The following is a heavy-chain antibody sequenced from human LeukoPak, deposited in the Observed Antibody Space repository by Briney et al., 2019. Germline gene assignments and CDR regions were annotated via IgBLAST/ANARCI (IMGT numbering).Heavy chain of an antibody. CDR3: AREIREWLVNYYYMDV. CDR2: IYYSGST. D-gene: IGHD6-19*01. V-gene: IGHV4-39*07. CDR1: SGSISTSNYY. Sequence: PSETLSLTCTVSSGSISTSNYYWGWVRQPPGKGLEWIGSIYYSGSTYYNPSLKSRVTISVDTSKNQFSLKLSSVTAADTAVYYCAREIREWLVNYYYMDVWGKGTTVTISS. J-gene: IGHJ6*03.